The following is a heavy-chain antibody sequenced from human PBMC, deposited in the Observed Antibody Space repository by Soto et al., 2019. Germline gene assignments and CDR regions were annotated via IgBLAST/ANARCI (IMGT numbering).Heavy chain of an antibody. Sequence: PSETLSLTCTVSGGSISSSGDYWGLSRQPPGKGLEWIGSIFYSGSTYYNPSLKSRVTISVDTSKNQFSLKLSSVTAADTAVYFCARQLGNYYYGMDVWGQGTTVT. CDR2: IFYSGST. CDR3: ARQLGNYYYGMDV. CDR1: GGSISSSGDY. V-gene: IGHV4-39*01. J-gene: IGHJ6*02. D-gene: IGHD2-15*01.